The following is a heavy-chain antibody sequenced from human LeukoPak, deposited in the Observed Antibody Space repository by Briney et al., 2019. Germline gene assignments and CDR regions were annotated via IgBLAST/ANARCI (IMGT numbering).Heavy chain of an antibody. D-gene: IGHD6-6*01. V-gene: IGHV4-30-4*01. CDR1: GDSISDGDFY. Sequence: SETLSLTCTVSGDSISDGDFYWSWTRQPPGKGLEWIGHIYFSGSTHHNPSLQSRVTLSVDTSKDQFSLKLSSVTAADTAIYYCARDREQLVLPYYHGMDVWGQGATVTVSS. CDR3: ARDREQLVLPYYHGMDV. CDR2: IYFSGST. J-gene: IGHJ6*02.